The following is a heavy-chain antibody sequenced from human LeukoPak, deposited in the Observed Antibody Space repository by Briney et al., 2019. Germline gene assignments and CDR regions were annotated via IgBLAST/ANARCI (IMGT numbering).Heavy chain of an antibody. CDR1: GYTFTSYD. V-gene: IGHV1-8*01. CDR3: ARALSWTTDSYYYMDV. D-gene: IGHD3/OR15-3a*01. J-gene: IGHJ6*03. CDR2: MNPNSGNT. Sequence: ASVKVSCKASGYTFTSYDINWARQATGQGLEWMGWMNPNSGNTGYAQKFQGRVTMTKNTSITTAYMELSSLRSEDTAVYYCARALSWTTDSYYYMDVWGKGTTVTVS.